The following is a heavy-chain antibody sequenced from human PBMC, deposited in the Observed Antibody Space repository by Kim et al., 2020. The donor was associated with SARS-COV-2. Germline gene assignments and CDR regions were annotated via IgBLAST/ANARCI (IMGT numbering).Heavy chain of an antibody. CDR2: IKSKTDGGTT. CDR3: TTFSWNYYGMDV. D-gene: IGHD6-13*01. Sequence: GGSLRLSCAASGFTFSNAWMSWVRQAPGKGLEWVGRIKSKTDGGTTDYAAPVKGRFTISRDDSKNTLYLQMNSLKTEDTAVYYCTTFSWNYYGMDVWGQGTTVTVSS. V-gene: IGHV3-15*01. J-gene: IGHJ6*02. CDR1: GFTFSNAW.